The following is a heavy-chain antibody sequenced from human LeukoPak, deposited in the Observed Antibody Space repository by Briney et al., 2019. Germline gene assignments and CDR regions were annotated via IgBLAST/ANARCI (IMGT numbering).Heavy chain of an antibody. Sequence: PSETLSLTCAVYGGSFSGSYWSWFRQPPGKGLEWIGYIYYSGSTNYNPSLKSRVTISVDTSKNHFSLKLSSVTAADTAVYYCARELIVTGTRDWFDPWGQGTLVTVSS. J-gene: IGHJ5*02. CDR2: IYYSGST. CDR3: ARELIVTGTRDWFDP. D-gene: IGHD6-19*01. V-gene: IGHV4-59*01. CDR1: GGSFSGSY.